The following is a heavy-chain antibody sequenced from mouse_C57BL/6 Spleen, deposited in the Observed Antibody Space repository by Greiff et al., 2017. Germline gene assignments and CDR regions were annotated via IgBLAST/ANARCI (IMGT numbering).Heavy chain of an antibody. CDR2: ILPGSGST. V-gene: IGHV1-9*01. D-gene: IGHD1-1*01. Sequence: QVQLQQSGAELMKPGASVKLSCKATGYTFTGYWIEWVKQRPGHGLEWIGEILPGSGSTNYNEKFKGKATFTADTSSNTAYMQLSSLTTEDSAIYYCARARDYYGSSPYAMDYWGQGTSVTVSS. CDR1: GYTFTGYW. CDR3: ARARDYYGSSPYAMDY. J-gene: IGHJ4*01.